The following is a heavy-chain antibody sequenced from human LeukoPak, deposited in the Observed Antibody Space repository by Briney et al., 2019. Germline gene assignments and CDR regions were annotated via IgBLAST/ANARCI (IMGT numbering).Heavy chain of an antibody. CDR2: MYTSGST. V-gene: IGHV4-61*09. Sequence: PSETLFLTCTGSGGSISSGSYYWSRMRQPAGKGLEWIGNMYTSGSTYYHPSLKSLVTISVDTSKTQFSLKLSSVTAADTAVYYCARPMALAAGSDYWGQGTLVTVSS. D-gene: IGHD6-13*01. CDR1: GGSISSGSYY. CDR3: ARPMALAAGSDY. J-gene: IGHJ4*02.